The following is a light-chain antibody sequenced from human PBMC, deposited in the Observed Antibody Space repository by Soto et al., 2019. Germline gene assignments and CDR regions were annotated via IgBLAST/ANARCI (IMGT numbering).Light chain of an antibody. CDR1: SSDIGGYNY. Sequence: QSALTQPTSASGSPGQSVTISCTGTSSDIGGYNYVSWYQQHPVKAPKLMIYDVSKWPSGVPDGFSGSKSGNTASLTVSGLQAEDEADYYCSSYAGSILFGGGTQLTVL. CDR2: DVS. CDR3: SSYAGSIL. V-gene: IGLV2-8*01. J-gene: IGLJ2*01.